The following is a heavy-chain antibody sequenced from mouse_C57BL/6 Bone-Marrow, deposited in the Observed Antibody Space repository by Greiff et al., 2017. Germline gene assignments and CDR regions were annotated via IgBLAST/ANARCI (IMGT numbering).Heavy chain of an antibody. V-gene: IGHV14-4*01. CDR1: GFNIKDDY. CDR3: TGAMDY. J-gene: IGHJ4*01. CDR2: IDPENGDT. Sequence: EVKLVESGAELVRPGASVKLSCTASGFNIKDDYMHWVKQRPEQGLEWIGWIDPENGDTEYASKFQGKATITADTSSHTAYLQLSSLTSEDTAVYYCTGAMDYWGQGTSVTVSS.